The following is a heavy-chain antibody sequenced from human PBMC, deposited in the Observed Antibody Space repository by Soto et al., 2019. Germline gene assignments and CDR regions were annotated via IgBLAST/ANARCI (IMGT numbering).Heavy chain of an antibody. V-gene: IGHV4-31*03. CDR1: VASFSGGVYS. CDR3: ARSVDP. J-gene: IGHJ5*02. Sequence: QVQLQESGPGLVKPSQTLSLTCPFSVASFSGGVYSWSWIRQHPGKGLEWIGYIYYSGSTYYNPSLKSRVTISVDTSKNQFSLKLSSVTAADTAVYYCARSVDPWGQGTLVTVSS. CDR2: IYYSGST.